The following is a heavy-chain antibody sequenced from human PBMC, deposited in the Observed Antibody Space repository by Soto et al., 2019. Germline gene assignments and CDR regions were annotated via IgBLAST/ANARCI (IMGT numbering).Heavy chain of an antibody. CDR3: AKDYSSVPDY. D-gene: IGHD3-10*01. V-gene: IGHV1-69*06. Sequence: QVELVQSGAEVKKPGSSVKVSCQASEDTFRNYAISWVRQAPGQGLEWMGGIIPIFGTANYAQKFQGRVTITADTSANTVYLELSSLRSEDTAVYYCAKDYSSVPDYWGQGTLVTVSS. CDR1: EDTFRNYA. J-gene: IGHJ4*02. CDR2: IIPIFGTA.